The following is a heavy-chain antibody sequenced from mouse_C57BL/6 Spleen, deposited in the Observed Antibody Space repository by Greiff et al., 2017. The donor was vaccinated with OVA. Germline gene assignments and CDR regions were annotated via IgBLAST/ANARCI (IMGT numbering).Heavy chain of an antibody. CDR3: AREGYGSSYGAY. CDR2: IDPSDSET. J-gene: IGHJ3*01. V-gene: IGHV1-52*01. Sequence: QVQLQQPGAELVRPGSSVKLSCKASGYTFTSYWMHWVKQRPIQGLEWIGNIDPSDSETHYNQKFKDKATLTVDKSSSTAYMQLSSLTSEDSAVYYCAREGYGSSYGAYWGQGTLVTVSA. CDR1: GYTFTSYW. D-gene: IGHD1-1*01.